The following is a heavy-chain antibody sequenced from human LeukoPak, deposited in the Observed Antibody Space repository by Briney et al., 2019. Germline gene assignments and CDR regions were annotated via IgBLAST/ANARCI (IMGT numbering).Heavy chain of an antibody. V-gene: IGHV3-11*01. D-gene: IGHD3-22*01. CDR3: ARRSEWWYYDSSGYYFDY. CDR2: ISSSGSTI. Sequence: GGSLRLSCAASGFTFSDYYMSWIRQAPGKGLEWVSYISSSGSTIYYADSVKGRFTISRDNAKNSLYLQMSSLRAEDTAVYYCARRSEWWYYDSSGYYFDYWGQGTLVTVSS. CDR1: GFTFSDYY. J-gene: IGHJ4*02.